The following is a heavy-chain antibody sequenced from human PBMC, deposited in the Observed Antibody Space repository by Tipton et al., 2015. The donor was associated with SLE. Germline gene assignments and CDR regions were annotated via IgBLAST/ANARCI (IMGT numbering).Heavy chain of an antibody. Sequence: TLSLTCTVSGDSVSNGIYYWTWIRQPAGKGLEWIGRISTTGSTYYNPSLKSRVTISVDTSKNQFSLKLSSVTAADTAVYYCARGRSGYGSGSYEDYWGQGTLVTVSS. V-gene: IGHV4-61*02. CDR3: ARGRSGYGSGSYEDY. CDR1: GDSVSNGIYY. D-gene: IGHD3-10*01. CDR2: ISTTGST. J-gene: IGHJ4*02.